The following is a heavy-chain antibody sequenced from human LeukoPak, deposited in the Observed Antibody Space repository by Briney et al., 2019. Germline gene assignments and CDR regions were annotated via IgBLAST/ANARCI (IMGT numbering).Heavy chain of an antibody. Sequence: SQTLSPTCAVSGGSISSGGYSWSWIRQPPGKGLEWIGYIYHSGSTYYNPSLKSRVTISVDRSKNQFSLKLSSVTAADTAVYYCARGRGYYDSSGYYYPIWYFDLWGRGTLVTVSS. J-gene: IGHJ2*01. D-gene: IGHD3-22*01. CDR2: IYHSGST. V-gene: IGHV4-30-2*01. CDR1: GGSISSGGYS. CDR3: ARGRGYYDSSGYYYPIWYFDL.